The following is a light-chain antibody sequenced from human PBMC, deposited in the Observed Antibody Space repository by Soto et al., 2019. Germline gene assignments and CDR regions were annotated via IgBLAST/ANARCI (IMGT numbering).Light chain of an antibody. CDR1: SRDVGGYNY. J-gene: IGLJ2*01. Sequence: QSALTQPASMSGSPGQSITISCTGTSRDVGGYNYVSWHQQHPGKAPKVIITEVSNRPSGVSNRFSGSKSGNTASLTISGLQAEDEADYYCSSYVNYNTFVIFGGGTKLTVL. CDR3: SSYVNYNTFVI. V-gene: IGLV2-14*01. CDR2: EVS.